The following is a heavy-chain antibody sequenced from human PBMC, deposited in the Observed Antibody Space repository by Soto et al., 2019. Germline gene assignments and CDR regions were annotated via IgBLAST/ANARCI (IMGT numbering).Heavy chain of an antibody. D-gene: IGHD3-10*01. V-gene: IGHV4-61*01. CDR3: ARDVYYYGSGSYYNVLGDPNYYYGMDV. CDR2: IYYSGGT. Sequence: QVQLQESGPGLVKPSETLSLTCTVSGGSVSSGSYYWSWIRQPPGKGLEWIGYIYYSGGTNYNPSLKSRVTISVDTSKTQFSLKRISVTAADTAVYYCARDVYYYGSGSYYNVLGDPNYYYGMDVWGQGTTVTVSS. J-gene: IGHJ6*02. CDR1: GGSVSSGSYY.